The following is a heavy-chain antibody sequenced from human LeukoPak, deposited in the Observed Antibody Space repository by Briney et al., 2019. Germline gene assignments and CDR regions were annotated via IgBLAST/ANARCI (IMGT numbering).Heavy chain of an antibody. V-gene: IGHV1-2*02. Sequence: ASVKVSCKASEYTFTGYFIHWVRQAPGQGLEWMGWISPNSGDTNYAQKFQGRVTMTRDTSISTAYMELSRLRSDDTAVYYCARLLYTGSYYNFDYWGQGTLVTVS. D-gene: IGHD1-26*01. CDR3: ARLLYTGSYYNFDY. CDR1: EYTFTGYF. J-gene: IGHJ4*02. CDR2: ISPNSGDT.